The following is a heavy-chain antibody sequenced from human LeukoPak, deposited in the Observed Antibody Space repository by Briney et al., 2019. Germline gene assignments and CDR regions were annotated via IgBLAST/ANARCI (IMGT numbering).Heavy chain of an antibody. D-gene: IGHD2-15*01. CDR3: ARVGVNRFDP. CDR2: IYYSGST. Sequence: SETLSLTCTVCGGSISSSSYYWGWIRQPPGKGLEWIGSIYYSGSTYYNPSLKSRVTISVDTSKNQFSLKLSSVTAADTAVYYCARVGVNRFDPWGQGTLVTVSS. V-gene: IGHV4-39*01. J-gene: IGHJ5*02. CDR1: GGSISSSSYY.